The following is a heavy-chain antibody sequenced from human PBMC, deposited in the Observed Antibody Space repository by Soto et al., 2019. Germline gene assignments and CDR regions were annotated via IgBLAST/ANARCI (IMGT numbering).Heavy chain of an antibody. CDR3: VRGLGNSDY. CDR1: GFTFSSYW. J-gene: IGHJ4*02. V-gene: IGHV3-74*03. CDR2: IDTYGTDT. D-gene: IGHD1-7*01. Sequence: GGSLRLSCAASGFTFSSYWMHWVRQAPGEGLVWISFIDTYGTDTKYADSVKGRFTTSRDNAKNTLYLLMDSLRAEDTAVYYCVRGLGNSDYWGQGTLVTVSS.